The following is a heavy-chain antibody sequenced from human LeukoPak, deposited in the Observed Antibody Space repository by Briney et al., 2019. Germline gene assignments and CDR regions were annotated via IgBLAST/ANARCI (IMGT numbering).Heavy chain of an antibody. V-gene: IGHV3-21*01. CDR3: ARDGAPLKGLDYYYYYYMDV. CDR1: GFTFSSYS. J-gene: IGHJ6*03. Sequence: PGGSLRLSCAASGFTFSSYSMNWVRQAPGKGLEWVSSISSSSSYIYYADSVKGRFTISRDTAKNSLYLQMNSLRAEDTAVYYCARDGAPLKGLDYYYYYYMDVWGKGTTVTVSS. CDR2: ISSSSSYI. D-gene: IGHD2-8*01.